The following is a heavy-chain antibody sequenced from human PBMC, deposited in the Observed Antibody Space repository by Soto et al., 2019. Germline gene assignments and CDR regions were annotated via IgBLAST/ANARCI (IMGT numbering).Heavy chain of an antibody. V-gene: IGHV3-23*01. J-gene: IGHJ3*02. CDR2: ISGSGGNT. D-gene: IGHD6-19*01. Sequence: EVQLLESGGGLVQPGGSLRLSCAASGFTFSSYAMSWVRQAPGKGLEWVSAISGSGGNTYYADSVNGQFTISRDNSKNTLYLQMNSLRAEDTAVYYCAKEQVAGRLGNSFDIWGQGTMVTVSS. CDR1: GFTFSSYA. CDR3: AKEQVAGRLGNSFDI.